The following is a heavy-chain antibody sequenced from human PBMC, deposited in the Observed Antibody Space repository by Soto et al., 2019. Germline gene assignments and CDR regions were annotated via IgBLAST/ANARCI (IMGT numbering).Heavy chain of an antibody. Sequence: GGSLRLSCAASGFTFSSYWMSWVRQAPGKGLEWVANIKQDGSEKYYVDSVKGRFTISRDNAKNSLYLQMNSLRAEDTAVYYCARVMITFGGDTPFDYWGQGTLVTVSS. J-gene: IGHJ4*02. CDR1: GFTFSSYW. CDR2: IKQDGSEK. V-gene: IGHV3-7*04. CDR3: ARVMITFGGDTPFDY. D-gene: IGHD3-16*01.